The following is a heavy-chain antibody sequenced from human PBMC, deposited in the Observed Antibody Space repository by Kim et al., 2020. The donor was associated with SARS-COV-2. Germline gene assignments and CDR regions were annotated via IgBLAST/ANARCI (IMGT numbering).Heavy chain of an antibody. V-gene: IGHV1-2*02. Sequence: ASVKVSCKASGYTFIDYYIHWVRQAPGQGLEWMGWINPKTGVTNSAQKFQDRVTMTRDTYINTAYMEMSGLRSDDTAVYYCARCQNWIGWENWFDPWGPG. CDR3: ARCQNWIGWENWFDP. J-gene: IGHJ5*02. CDR1: GYTFIDYY. CDR2: INPKTGVT. D-gene: IGHD1-1*01.